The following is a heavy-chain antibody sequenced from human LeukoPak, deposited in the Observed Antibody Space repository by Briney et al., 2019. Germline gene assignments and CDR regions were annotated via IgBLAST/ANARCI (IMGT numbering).Heavy chain of an antibody. CDR1: GFTFDDYA. V-gene: IGHV3-9*01. CDR2: ISWNSGSI. Sequence: GGSLRLSCAASGFTFDDYAMHRVRQAPGKGLEWVSGISWNSGSIGYADSVKGRFTISRDNAKNSLYLQMNSLRVEDTAVYYCARDRVSGSGSIDYWGQGTLVTVSS. J-gene: IGHJ4*02. CDR3: ARDRVSGSGSIDY. D-gene: IGHD3-10*01.